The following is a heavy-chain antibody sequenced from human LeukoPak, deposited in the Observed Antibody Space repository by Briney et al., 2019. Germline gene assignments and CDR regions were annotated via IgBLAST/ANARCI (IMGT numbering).Heavy chain of an antibody. V-gene: IGHV4-39*07. CDR1: GDSISSTSHY. CDR2: INHSGST. J-gene: IGHJ5*02. Sequence: PSETLSLTCTVSGDSISSTSHYWDWIRQPPGKGLEWIGEINHSGSTNYNPSLKSRVTISVDTSKNQFSLKLSSVTAADTAVYYCARGRRGLYDFWSGYYRTGSLQNWFDPWGQGTLVTVSS. CDR3: ARGRRGLYDFWSGYYRTGSLQNWFDP. D-gene: IGHD3-3*01.